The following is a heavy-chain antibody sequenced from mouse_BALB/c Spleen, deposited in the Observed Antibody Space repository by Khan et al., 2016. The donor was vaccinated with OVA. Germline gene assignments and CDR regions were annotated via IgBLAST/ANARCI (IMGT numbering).Heavy chain of an antibody. Sequence: QIQLVQSGPELKKPGETVKISCKASGYTFTDYSMHWVKQAPGKGLKWMGWINTETGEPTYADDFKGRFAFSLETSASTAYLQINNLKNEDTATYFSARVRYDYFDFWGQSTTLTGSA. D-gene: IGHD2-14*01. CDR2: INTETGEP. CDR3: ARVRYDYFDF. V-gene: IGHV9-2-1*01. J-gene: IGHJ2*01. CDR1: GYTFTDYS.